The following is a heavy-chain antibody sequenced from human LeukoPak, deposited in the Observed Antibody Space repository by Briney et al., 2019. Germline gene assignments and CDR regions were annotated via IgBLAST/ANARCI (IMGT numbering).Heavy chain of an antibody. Sequence: GGSLRLSCAASGFTFSSYSMNWVRQAPGKGLEWVSSISSSSSHIYYADSLKGRFTISRDNAKNSLYLQMNSLRAEDTAVYYCARGGEELFWDYWGQGTLVTVSS. CDR1: GFTFSSYS. V-gene: IGHV3-21*01. D-gene: IGHD1-7*01. CDR2: ISSSSSHI. J-gene: IGHJ4*02. CDR3: ARGGEELFWDY.